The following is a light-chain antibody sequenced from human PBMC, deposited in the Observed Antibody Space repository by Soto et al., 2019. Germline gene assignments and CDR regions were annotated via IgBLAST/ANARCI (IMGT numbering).Light chain of an antibody. Sequence: QSVLTQPPSVSGAPGQRVTISCTGSSSNIGAGYDVHWYQQLPETAPKLLIYGNTNRPSAVPDRFSGSKSDTSASLAITRLQAEDEADYYCQSYDRSLSGVVFGGGTKLTVL. V-gene: IGLV1-40*01. J-gene: IGLJ2*01. CDR2: GNT. CDR3: QSYDRSLSGVV. CDR1: SSNIGAGYD.